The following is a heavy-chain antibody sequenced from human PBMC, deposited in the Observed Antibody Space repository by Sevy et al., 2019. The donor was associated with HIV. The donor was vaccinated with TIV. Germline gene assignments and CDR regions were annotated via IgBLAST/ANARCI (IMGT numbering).Heavy chain of an antibody. J-gene: IGHJ3*02. V-gene: IGHV3-53*01. CDR1: GSTVSSVY. CDR3: VRDLHYFRRPAFDI. CDR2: IDRGGTT. D-gene: IGHD3-10*01. Sequence: GGSLRLSCAASGSTVSSVYMNWVRQAPGKGLEWVSVIDRGGTTYYTDSVKGRFTIARDNSKNTLYRQMNSLRAEDTAVYYCVRDLHYFRRPAFDIWGQGTMVTVSS.